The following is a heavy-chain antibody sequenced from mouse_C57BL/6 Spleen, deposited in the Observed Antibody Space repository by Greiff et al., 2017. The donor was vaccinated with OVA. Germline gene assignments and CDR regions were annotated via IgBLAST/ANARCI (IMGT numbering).Heavy chain of an antibody. V-gene: IGHV3-6*01. CDR2: ISYDGSN. CDR1: GYSITSGYY. D-gene: IGHD2-14*01. Sequence: ESGPGLVKPSQSLSLTCSVTGYSITSGYYWNWIRQFPGNKLEWMGYISYDGSNNYNPSLKNRISITRDTSKNQFFLKLNSVTTEDTATYYCARGGYPPVCDVWGTGTTVTVSS. J-gene: IGHJ1*03. CDR3: ARGGYPPVCDV.